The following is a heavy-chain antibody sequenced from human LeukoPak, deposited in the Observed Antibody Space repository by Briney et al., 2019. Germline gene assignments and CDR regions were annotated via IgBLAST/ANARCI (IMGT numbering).Heavy chain of an antibody. CDR1: GFTFDDYA. D-gene: IGHD3-22*01. Sequence: GGSLRLSCAASGFTFDDYAMHWVWQAPGKGLEWVSGISWNSGSIGYADSVKGRFTISRDNAKNSLYLQMNSLRAEDTALYYCAKSLDYYDSSGYYPPPEPFDYWGQGTLVTVSS. J-gene: IGHJ4*02. CDR3: AKSLDYYDSSGYYPPPEPFDY. CDR2: ISWNSGSI. V-gene: IGHV3-9*01.